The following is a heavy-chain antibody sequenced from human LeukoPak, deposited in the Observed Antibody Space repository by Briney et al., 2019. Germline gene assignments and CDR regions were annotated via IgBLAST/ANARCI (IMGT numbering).Heavy chain of an antibody. CDR1: GFTFSSYA. V-gene: IGHV3-23*01. CDR3: AKTLKHTYYYDSSGYG. J-gene: IGHJ4*02. CDR2: ISGSGGST. Sequence: PGGSLRLSCAASGFTFSSYAMSWVRQAPGKGLEWVSAISGSGGSTYYADSVKGRFTISRDNSKNTLYLQMNSLRAEDMAVYYCAKTLKHTYYYDSSGYGWGQGTLVTVSS. D-gene: IGHD3-22*01.